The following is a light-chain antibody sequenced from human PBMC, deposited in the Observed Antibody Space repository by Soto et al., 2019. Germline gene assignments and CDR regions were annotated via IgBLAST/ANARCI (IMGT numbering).Light chain of an antibody. J-gene: IGKJ1*01. CDR3: QQSVT. V-gene: IGKV1-13*02. CDR1: QGISSA. CDR2: DAS. Sequence: AIQLTQSPSSLSASVGDRVTITCRASQGISSALAWYQQKPGKAPKLLIYDASHLESGVPSRFSGSGSGTDFTLTISSLQPEDFATYYCQQSVTFGQGTKVEIK.